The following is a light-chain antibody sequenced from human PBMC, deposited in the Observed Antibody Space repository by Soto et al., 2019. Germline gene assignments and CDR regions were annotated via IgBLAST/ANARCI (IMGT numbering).Light chain of an antibody. CDR3: SSYAGSNNPVI. J-gene: IGLJ2*01. Sequence: QSALTQPPSASGSPGQSVTIPCTGTSSDVGGYNYVSWYQQHPGKAPKFLIFEVSRRPSGVPDRFSGSKSGNTASLTVSGLQVDDEADYYCSSYAGSNNPVIFGGGTQLTVL. CDR1: SSDVGGYNY. V-gene: IGLV2-8*01. CDR2: EVS.